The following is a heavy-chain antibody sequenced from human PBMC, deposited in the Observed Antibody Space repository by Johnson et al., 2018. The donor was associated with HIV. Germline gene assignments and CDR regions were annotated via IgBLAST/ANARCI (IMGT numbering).Heavy chain of an antibody. V-gene: IGHV3-30*02. CDR1: GFTFSSYG. CDR2: IRSDGGNK. Sequence: QVQLVESGGGVVQPGGSLRLSCAASGFTFSSYGMHWVRQAPGKGLEWVAFIRSDGGNKYYADSVKGRFTISRDNSKNTLYLQMNSLRAEDTAVYYCAKTAAADAFDIWGQGTMVTVSS. CDR3: AKTAAADAFDI. J-gene: IGHJ3*02. D-gene: IGHD2-2*01.